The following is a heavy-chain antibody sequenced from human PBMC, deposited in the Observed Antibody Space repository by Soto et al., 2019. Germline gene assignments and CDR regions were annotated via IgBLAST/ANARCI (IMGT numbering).Heavy chain of an antibody. Sequence: PGESLRLSRVVDGFTLSSYSMNWVRHTPGEGLEWLSYISSTGGSTKYADSVKGRFTISRDNSKNSLYLQMNSLRTEDTALYYCAKDLAKKDYDFWSGALGFYYYFYGMDVWGQGTTVTVSS. CDR1: GFTLSSYS. D-gene: IGHD3-3*01. CDR2: ISSTGGST. J-gene: IGHJ6*02. V-gene: IGHV3-43*01. CDR3: AKDLAKKDYDFWSGALGFYYYFYGMDV.